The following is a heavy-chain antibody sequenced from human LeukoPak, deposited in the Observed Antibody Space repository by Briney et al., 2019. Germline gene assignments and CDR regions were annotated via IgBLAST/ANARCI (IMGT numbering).Heavy chain of an antibody. CDR1: AFTFSNYA. Sequence: GGSLRLSCAASAFTFSNYAMSWVRQAPGKGLEWVSTISNSDSSTYHADSVRGRFTISRDSSKNTLYLQMNSLRAEDAAVYYCAKAPVTSCRGAYCYPFDYWGQGTLVTVSS. J-gene: IGHJ4*02. V-gene: IGHV3-23*01. D-gene: IGHD2-21*01. CDR2: ISNSDSST. CDR3: AKAPVTSCRGAYCYPFDY.